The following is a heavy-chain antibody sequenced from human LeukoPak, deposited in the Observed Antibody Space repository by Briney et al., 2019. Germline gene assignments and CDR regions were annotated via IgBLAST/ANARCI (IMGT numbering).Heavy chain of an antibody. CDR2: IHPGYSGT. CDR1: GYRSSNYC. V-gene: IGHV5-51*01. J-gene: IGHJ4*02. Sequence: GESLQIPSKASGYRSSNYCIGWAGPMPPKGLEWRGLIHPGYSGTKYSPSFQDQVTMSFDESTTTTYLQRSSLRASASATYYCARGGKYRYGSSDYWGQGTLVTVSS. CDR3: ARGGKYRYGSSDY. D-gene: IGHD5-18*01.